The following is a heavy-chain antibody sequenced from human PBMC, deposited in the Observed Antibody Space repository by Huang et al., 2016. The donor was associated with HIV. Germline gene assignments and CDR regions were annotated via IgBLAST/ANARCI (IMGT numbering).Heavy chain of an antibody. D-gene: IGHD3-22*01. CDR1: GFSIRSYW. CDR3: ARDPRIQSWLNFFDY. CDR2: INSDGSST. Sequence: EVQLVESGGGLVQPGGSLRLSCAASGFSIRSYWMHWVRQGPGKGLVWVSRINSDGSSTSDADSVKGRFTISRDNAKNTLYLQMNSRRAEDTAVYYCARDPRIQSWLNFFDYWGQGTLVSVSS. V-gene: IGHV3-74*01. J-gene: IGHJ4*02.